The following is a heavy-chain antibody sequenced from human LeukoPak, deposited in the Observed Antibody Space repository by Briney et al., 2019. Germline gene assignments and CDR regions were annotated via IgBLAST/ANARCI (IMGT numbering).Heavy chain of an antibody. CDR3: ARWYYYDSSGPGNGMDV. CDR1: GFTFSSYS. D-gene: IGHD3-22*01. V-gene: IGHV3-21*01. CDR2: ISSSSSYI. J-gene: IGHJ6*02. Sequence: PGGSLRLSCAASGFTFSSYSMNWVRQAPGKGLEWVSSISSSSSYIYYADSVKGRFTISRGNAKNSLYLQMNSLRAEDTAVYYCARWYYYDSSGPGNGMDVWGQGTTVTVSS.